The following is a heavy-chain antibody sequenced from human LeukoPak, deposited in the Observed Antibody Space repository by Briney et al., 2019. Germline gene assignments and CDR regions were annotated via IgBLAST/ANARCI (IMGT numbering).Heavy chain of an antibody. Sequence: ASVKVSCKASGYTFTGYYMHWVRQSPGQGLEWVGWINPNSGGTNYAQKFQGRVTMTRDTSISTAYRELSRLRSDDTAVYYCARDHGYGGYATFVLGYWGQGTLVTVSS. V-gene: IGHV1-2*02. CDR3: ARDHGYGGYATFVLGY. CDR1: GYTFTGYY. CDR2: INPNSGGT. D-gene: IGHD5-12*01. J-gene: IGHJ4*02.